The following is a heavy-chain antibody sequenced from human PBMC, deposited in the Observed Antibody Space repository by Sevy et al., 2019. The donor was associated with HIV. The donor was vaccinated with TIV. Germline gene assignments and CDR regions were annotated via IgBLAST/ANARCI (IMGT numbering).Heavy chain of an antibody. V-gene: IGHV3-7*03. D-gene: IGHD2-15*01. CDR2: INEDGTTK. Sequence: GGSLRLSCAGSGFIFSGHWMHWVRQAPGKGLEWVANINEDGTTKYYLDSVKGRFTISRDNAKNSVFLQMNSLRVDDTAVYYCARAIGAATSYWGQGTLVTVSS. CDR1: GFIFSGHW. CDR3: ARAIGAATSY. J-gene: IGHJ4*02.